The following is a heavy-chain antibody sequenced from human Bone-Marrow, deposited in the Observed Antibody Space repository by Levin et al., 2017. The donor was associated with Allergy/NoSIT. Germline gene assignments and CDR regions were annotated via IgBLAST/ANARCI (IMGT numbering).Heavy chain of an antibody. CDR1: GFTFSRYW. CDR3: AILDSSGFVDM. CDR2: INNDGSRT. Sequence: PGGSLRLSCAASGFTFSRYWMHWVRQAPGKGLVWVSRINNDGSRTTDADSVKGRFTISRDNAKNTLYLQMNRLRAEDTAVYYCAILDSSGFVDMWGQGTMVTVSS. J-gene: IGHJ3*02. D-gene: IGHD3-22*01. V-gene: IGHV3-74*01.